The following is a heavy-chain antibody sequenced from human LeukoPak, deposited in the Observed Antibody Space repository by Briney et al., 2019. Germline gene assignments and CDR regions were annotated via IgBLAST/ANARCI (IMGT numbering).Heavy chain of an antibody. CDR1: GGTFSSYA. D-gene: IGHD3-9*01. V-gene: IGHV1-69*01. Sequence: SVKVSCKASGGTFSSYAISWVRQAPGQGLEWMGGIIPIFGTANYAQKFQGRVTITADESTSTAYMELSSLRSEDTAVYYCARDLGFLTIPGPTWGQGTLVTVSS. J-gene: IGHJ5*02. CDR3: ARDLGFLTIPGPT. CDR2: IIPIFGTA.